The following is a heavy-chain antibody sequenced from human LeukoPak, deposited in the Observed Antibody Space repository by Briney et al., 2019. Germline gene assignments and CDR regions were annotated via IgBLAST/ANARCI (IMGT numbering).Heavy chain of an antibody. CDR2: ISGSGGST. CDR1: GFTFSSYA. V-gene: IGHV3-23*01. D-gene: IGHD2-2*01. J-gene: IGHJ4*02. Sequence: GGSLRLSCAASGFTFSSYAMSWVRQAPGKGLEWVSAISGSGGSTYYADSVKGRFTISRDNSKNTLYLQMNNLRAEDTAVYYCAKPPQYRHSFKFDYWGQGTLVTVSS. CDR3: AKPPQYRHSFKFDY.